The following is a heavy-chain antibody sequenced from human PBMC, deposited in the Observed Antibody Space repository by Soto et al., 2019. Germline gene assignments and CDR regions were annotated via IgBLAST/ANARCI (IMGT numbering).Heavy chain of an antibody. D-gene: IGHD4-17*01. CDR2: ISYDGSNK. CDR1: GFTFSSYG. V-gene: IGHV3-30*03. Sequence: GGSLRLSCAASGFTFSSYGMHWVRQAPGKGLEWVAVISYDGSNKYYADSVKGRFTISRDNSKNTLYLQMNSLRAEDTAVYYCASVPTTVTTGIPFETWGQGTMVTVSS. J-gene: IGHJ3*02. CDR3: ASVPTTVTTGIPFET.